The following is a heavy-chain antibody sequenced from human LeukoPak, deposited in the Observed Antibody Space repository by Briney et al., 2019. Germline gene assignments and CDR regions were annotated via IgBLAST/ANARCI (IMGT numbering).Heavy chain of an antibody. D-gene: IGHD6-19*01. V-gene: IGHV3-74*01. J-gene: IGHJ4*02. CDR1: GFTFRIYR. CDR3: VSGGFSGD. Sequence: GGSLRLSCTASGFTFRIYRMHWVRQVTGKGLVWVSRIHSDGTGAVYADAVEGRFTICRDNAKNTLYLQMNSLRVEDTAIYYCVSGGFSGDWGEGILVTVSS. CDR2: IHSDGTGA.